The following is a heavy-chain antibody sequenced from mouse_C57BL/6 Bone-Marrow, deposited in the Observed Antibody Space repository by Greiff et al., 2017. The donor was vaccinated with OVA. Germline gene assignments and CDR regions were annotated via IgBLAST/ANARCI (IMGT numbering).Heavy chain of an antibody. CDR3: ARNDYDGPYYAMDY. D-gene: IGHD2-4*01. CDR1: GYTFTSYW. V-gene: IGHV1-72*01. J-gene: IGHJ4*01. CDR2: IDPNNGGT. Sequence: QVQLQQPGAELVKPGASVKLSCKASGYTFTSYWMHWVKQRPGRGLEWIGRIDPNNGGTKYHEKFKSKATLTVDKTYSTAYMQLSSLTSEDSAVYYCARNDYDGPYYAMDYWGQGTSVTVSS.